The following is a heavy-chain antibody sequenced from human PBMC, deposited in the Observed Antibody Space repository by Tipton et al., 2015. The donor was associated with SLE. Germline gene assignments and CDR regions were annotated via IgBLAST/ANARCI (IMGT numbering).Heavy chain of an antibody. V-gene: IGHV3-30*03. CDR3: ARDTNWNGPFDY. J-gene: IGHJ4*02. CDR1: GFTFSSYG. D-gene: IGHD1-1*01. CDR2: ISYDGSNK. Sequence: SLRLSCAASGFTFSSYGMHWVRQAPGKGLEWVAVISYDGSNKYYADSVKGRFTISRDNSKNTLYLQMNSLRAEDTAVYYCARDTNWNGPFDYWGQGTLVTVSS.